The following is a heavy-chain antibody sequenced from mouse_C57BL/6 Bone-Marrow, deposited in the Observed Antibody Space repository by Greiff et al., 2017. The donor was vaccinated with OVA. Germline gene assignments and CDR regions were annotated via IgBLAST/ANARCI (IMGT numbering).Heavy chain of an antibody. Sequence: EVQLQQSGPVLVKPGASVKMSCKASGYTFTDYYMNWVKQSHGKSLEWIGVINPYNGGTSYNQKFKGKATLTVDKSSSTAYMQLSSLTSEDSAVYFCARLGIYDGYFDYWGQGTTLTVSS. CDR3: ARLGIYDGYFDY. V-gene: IGHV1-19*01. J-gene: IGHJ2*01. CDR2: INPYNGGT. CDR1: GYTFTDYY. D-gene: IGHD2-3*01.